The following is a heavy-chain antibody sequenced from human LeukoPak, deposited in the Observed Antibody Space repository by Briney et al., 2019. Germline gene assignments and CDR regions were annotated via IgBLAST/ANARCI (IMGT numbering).Heavy chain of an antibody. D-gene: IGHD4-17*01. J-gene: IGHJ4*02. Sequence: GGSLRLSCAASGFTFSDYYMSWIRQAPGKGLEWVSYISGSSSYTIYADSVKCRFTISRDNAKNSLYLQMNSLRAEDTAVYYCARVTLYAESALDYWGQGTLVTVSS. V-gene: IGHV3-11*06. CDR2: ISGSSSYT. CDR3: ARVTLYAESALDY. CDR1: GFTFSDYY.